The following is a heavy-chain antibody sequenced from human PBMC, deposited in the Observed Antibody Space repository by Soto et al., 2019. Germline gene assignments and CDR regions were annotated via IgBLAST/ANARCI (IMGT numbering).Heavy chain of an antibody. Sequence: SVKVSCKASGGTFSSYAISWVRQAPGQGLEWMGGIITIFGTEKYAQKFQGRVTITPDEYTSTAYIELSSLTSEDTAVYYCASYYYYSSGLYPLDYWGQGTPVTVSS. V-gene: IGHV1-69*13. J-gene: IGHJ4*02. CDR2: IITIFGTE. CDR1: GGTFSSYA. D-gene: IGHD3-22*01. CDR3: ASYYYYSSGLYPLDY.